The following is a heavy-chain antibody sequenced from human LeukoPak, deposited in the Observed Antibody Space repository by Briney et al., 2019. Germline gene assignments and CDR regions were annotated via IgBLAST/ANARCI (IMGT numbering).Heavy chain of an antibody. D-gene: IGHD4-17*01. Sequence: ASVKVSCKASGYTFNSDGFNWVRQAPGQGLEWMGWISGYNGNTYYAQKFQGRVTMTTDTSTSTAYMELRSLISDDTAIYYCARGYGLNPVNYWGRGTLVTVSS. J-gene: IGHJ4*02. CDR2: ISGYNGNT. V-gene: IGHV1-18*01. CDR3: ARGYGLNPVNY. CDR1: GYTFNSDG.